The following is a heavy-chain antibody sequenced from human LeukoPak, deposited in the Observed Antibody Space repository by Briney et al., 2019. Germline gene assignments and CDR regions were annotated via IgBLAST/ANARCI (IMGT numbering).Heavy chain of an antibody. CDR1: GFTFSSHG. D-gene: IGHD6-6*01. J-gene: IGHJ4*02. CDR3: ARLSSSLYFDY. V-gene: IGHV3-23*01. CDR2: ISPSGDIL. Sequence: GGSLRLSCAASGFTFSSHGMDWVRQAPGKGLEWVSGISPSGDILYYADSVKGQFTISRDNSKNTVYLQMNSLRAEDTAVYYCARLSSSLYFDYWGQGTLVTVSS.